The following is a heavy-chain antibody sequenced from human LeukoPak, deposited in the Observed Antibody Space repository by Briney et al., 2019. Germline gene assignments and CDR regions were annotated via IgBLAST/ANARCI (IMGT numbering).Heavy chain of an antibody. CDR2: INHSGST. J-gene: IGHJ4*02. V-gene: IGHV4-34*01. D-gene: IGHD6-6*01. CDR1: GGSFTGYY. CDR3: ARGGIAARRLDY. Sequence: SETLSLTCAVYGGSFTGYYWSWIRQPPGKGLEWIGEINHSGSTNYNPSLKSRVTISVDTSKNQFSLKLSSVTAADTAVYYCARGGIAARRLDYWGQGTLVTVSS.